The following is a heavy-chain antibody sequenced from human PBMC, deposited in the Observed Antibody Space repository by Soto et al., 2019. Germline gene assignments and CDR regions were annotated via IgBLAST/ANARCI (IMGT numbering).Heavy chain of an antibody. J-gene: IGHJ4*02. CDR3: ARGGGGGVDC. D-gene: IGHD1-26*01. Sequence: QVQLQESGPGLVKPSQTLSLTCTVSGGSISSRTSYWSWIRQHPGKGLEWIGYIYYGGDSFYNPSLKSRVTIAIDTSENHFPLKWNSAAAADTAVYFWARGGGGGVDCWGQGTLVTVAS. CDR1: GGSISSRTSY. CDR2: IYYGGDS. V-gene: IGHV4-31*03.